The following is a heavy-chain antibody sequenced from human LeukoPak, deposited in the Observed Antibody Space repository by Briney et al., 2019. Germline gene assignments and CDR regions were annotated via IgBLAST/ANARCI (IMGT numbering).Heavy chain of an antibody. V-gene: IGHV4-34*01. Sequence: PSESLSLTCAAYGVSFSSYYWNWIRQPPGKGLEWIGEINHSGSTNYNPSLKSRVTRSVDTSKNQFSLKLSSVTAADTAVYYCASGYPSELQLGGYFDYWGQGTLVTVSS. CDR3: ASGYPSELQLGGYFDY. CDR2: INHSGST. J-gene: IGHJ4*02. D-gene: IGHD5-24*01. CDR1: GVSFSSYY.